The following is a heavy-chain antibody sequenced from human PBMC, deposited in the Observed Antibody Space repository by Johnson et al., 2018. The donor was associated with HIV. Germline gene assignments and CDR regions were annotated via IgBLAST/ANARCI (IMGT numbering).Heavy chain of an antibody. D-gene: IGHD2-2*01. J-gene: IGHJ3*02. Sequence: QVQLVESGGGLVQPGGSLRLSCAASGFTFSSYAMHWVRQAPGKGLEWVAVISYDGSNKYYADSVKGRFTISRDNSKNTLYLQMNSLRAEDTAVYYCARGGSSTSLDAFDMWGQGTMVTVSS. CDR3: ARGGSSTSLDAFDM. CDR1: GFTFSSYA. V-gene: IGHV3-30-3*01. CDR2: ISYDGSNK.